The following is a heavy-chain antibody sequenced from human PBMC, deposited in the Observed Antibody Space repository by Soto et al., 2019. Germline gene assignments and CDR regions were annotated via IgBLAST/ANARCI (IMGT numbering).Heavy chain of an antibody. V-gene: IGHV1-18*01. D-gene: IGHD5-12*01. CDR3: ASVQSGYDFAY. CDR2: ISAYNGNT. CDR1: GYTFTSYG. Sequence: ASVKVSCKASGYTFTSYGINWVRQAPGQGLEWMGWISAYNGNTHYAQKLQGRVTMTTDTSTSTAYMELRSLRSDDTAVYYCASVQSGYDFAYWGQGTLVTVSS. J-gene: IGHJ4*02.